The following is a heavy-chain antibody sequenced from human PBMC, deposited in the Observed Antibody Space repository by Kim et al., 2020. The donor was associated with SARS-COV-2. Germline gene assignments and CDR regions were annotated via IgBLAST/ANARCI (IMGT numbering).Heavy chain of an antibody. Sequence: SVKVSCKASGGTFSSYAISWVRQAPGQGLEWMGGIIPIFGTANYAQKFQGRVTITADESTSTAYMELSSLRSEDTAVYYCARGPRYYYDSSGYYEQRIGWFDPWGQGTLVTVSS. J-gene: IGHJ5*02. CDR2: IIPIFGTA. V-gene: IGHV1-69*13. CDR3: ARGPRYYYDSSGYYEQRIGWFDP. D-gene: IGHD3-22*01. CDR1: GGTFSSYA.